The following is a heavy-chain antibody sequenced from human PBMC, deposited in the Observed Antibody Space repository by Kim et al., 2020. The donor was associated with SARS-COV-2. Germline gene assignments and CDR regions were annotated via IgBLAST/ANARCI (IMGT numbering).Heavy chain of an antibody. CDR1: GYTLTELS. V-gene: IGHV1-24*01. Sequence: ASVKVSCKVSGYTLTELSMHWVRQAPGKWLEWMGGFDPEDAETIYAQKFQGRVTMTEDTSTDTAYMELSSLRSEDTAVYYCATGVAVAGTPHNYSYYYGMDVWGQGTTVTVSS. J-gene: IGHJ6*02. CDR2: FDPEDAET. D-gene: IGHD6-19*01. CDR3: ATGVAVAGTPHNYSYYYGMDV.